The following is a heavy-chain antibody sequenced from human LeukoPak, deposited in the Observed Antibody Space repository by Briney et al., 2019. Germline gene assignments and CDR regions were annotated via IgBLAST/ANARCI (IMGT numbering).Heavy chain of an antibody. CDR3: AKDRVPFDSNNKPQGGFDS. CDR2: IIGSAGTT. CDR1: GFTFRTYS. Sequence: GGSLRLSCAASGFTFRTYSMNWVRQAPGKGLEWVSRIIGSAGTTYYADSVKGRFTLSRDNSHNTAFLQMNSLRAEDTAVYYCAKDRVPFDSNNKPQGGFDSWGQGVLVTVSP. J-gene: IGHJ4*02. V-gene: IGHV3-23*01. D-gene: IGHD1/OR15-1a*01.